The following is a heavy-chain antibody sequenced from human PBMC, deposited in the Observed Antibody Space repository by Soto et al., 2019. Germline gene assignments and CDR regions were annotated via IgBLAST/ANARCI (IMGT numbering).Heavy chain of an antibody. Sequence: QVQLVQSGDEVKKPGASVKVSCKASGYIFVNYGIAWVRQAPGQGLEWMGWISPYTGNTHSATKVQGRLTMTTDTPTSTAYMDLGSLTSADTAVYYCVMVDNYVTPTPQDVWGQGTTVTV. CDR3: VMVDNYVTPTPQDV. CDR2: ISPYTGNT. J-gene: IGHJ6*02. CDR1: GYIFVNYG. V-gene: IGHV1-18*01. D-gene: IGHD3-16*01.